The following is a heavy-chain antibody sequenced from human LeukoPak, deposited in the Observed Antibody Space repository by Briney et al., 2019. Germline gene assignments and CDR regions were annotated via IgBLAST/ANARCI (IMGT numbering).Heavy chain of an antibody. J-gene: IGHJ4*02. CDR3: AVIAIFGVPIDS. CDR2: ISYDGSNK. D-gene: IGHD3-3*01. V-gene: IGHV3-30*04. CDR1: GFTFSSYA. Sequence: GGSLRLSCAASGFTFSSYAMHWVRQAPGKGLEWVAVISYDGSNKYYADSVKGRFTISRDNSKNTLYLQMNSLRAEDTAVYYCAVIAIFGVPIDSWGQGTLVTVSS.